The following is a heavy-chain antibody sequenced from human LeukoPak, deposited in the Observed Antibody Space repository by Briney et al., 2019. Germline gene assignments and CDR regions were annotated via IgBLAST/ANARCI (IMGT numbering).Heavy chain of an antibody. Sequence: GGSLRLSCVVSGFTFKTYSMNWVRQAPGKGLEWVSSISSGGTYVDYADSVKGRFTISRDNAKNSLYLQMNSLRAEDTAVYYCANHLACGSTSCPSFDNWGQGTLVTVSS. CDR3: ANHLACGSTSCPSFDN. CDR2: ISSGGTYV. D-gene: IGHD2-2*01. CDR1: GFTFKTYS. V-gene: IGHV3-21*01. J-gene: IGHJ4*02.